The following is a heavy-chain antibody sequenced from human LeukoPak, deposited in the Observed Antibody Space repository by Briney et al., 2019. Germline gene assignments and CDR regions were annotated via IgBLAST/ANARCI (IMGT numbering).Heavy chain of an antibody. CDR1: GFTFSSYG. V-gene: IGHV3-30*03. CDR3: ASLLYGGNL. J-gene: IGHJ3*01. Sequence: GGSLRLSCAASGFTFSSYGMHWVRQAPGKGLEWVAVISYDGSNKYYADSVKGRFTISRDNSKNTLYLQMNSLRAEDTAVYYCASLLYGGNLWGQGTMVTVSS. D-gene: IGHD4-23*01. CDR2: ISYDGSNK.